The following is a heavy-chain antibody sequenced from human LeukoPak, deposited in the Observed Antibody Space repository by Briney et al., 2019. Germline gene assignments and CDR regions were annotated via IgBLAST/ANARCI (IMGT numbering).Heavy chain of an antibody. D-gene: IGHD3-10*01. CDR2: ISYDGSNK. V-gene: IGHV3-30*03. CDR1: GFTFSSYG. Sequence: GGSLRLPCAASGFTFSSYGMHWVRQAPGKGLEWVAVISYDGSNKYYADSVKGRFTISRDNSKNTLYLQMNSLRAEDTAVYYCATASVVRGVISYYYGMDVWGQGTTVTVSS. J-gene: IGHJ6*02. CDR3: ATASVVRGVISYYYGMDV.